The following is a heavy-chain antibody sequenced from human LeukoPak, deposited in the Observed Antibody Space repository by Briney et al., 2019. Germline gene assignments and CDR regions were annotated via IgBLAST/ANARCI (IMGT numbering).Heavy chain of an antibody. J-gene: IGHJ4*02. CDR1: GFTFSSYS. D-gene: IGHD3-22*01. V-gene: IGHV3-30*02. CDR2: IRYDGSNK. Sequence: PGGSLRLSCAASGFTFSSYSMNWVRQAPGKGLEWVAFIRYDGSNKYYADSVKGRFTISRDNSKNTLYLQMNSLRAEDTAVYYCAKEYYYDSSGYIDYWGQGTLVTVSS. CDR3: AKEYYYDSSGYIDY.